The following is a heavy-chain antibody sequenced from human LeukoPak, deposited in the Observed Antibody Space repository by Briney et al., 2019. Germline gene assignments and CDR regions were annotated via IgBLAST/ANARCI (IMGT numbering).Heavy chain of an antibody. J-gene: IGHJ4*02. CDR2: IGSDSTYE. D-gene: IGHD1-26*01. Sequence: PGGSLRLSCVASGFTLSSYAMSWVRQAPGKGLEWVSSIGSDSTYEYSPDSVKGRFTISRDDAKNSLYLQMNSLRVEDTAVYYCATGEGGSYPRLYFDDWGQGTLVTVSS. CDR3: ATGEGGSYPRLYFDD. V-gene: IGHV3-21*01. CDR1: GFTLSSYA.